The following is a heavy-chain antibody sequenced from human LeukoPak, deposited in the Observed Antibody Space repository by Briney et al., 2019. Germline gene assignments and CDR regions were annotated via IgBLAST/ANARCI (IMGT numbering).Heavy chain of an antibody. D-gene: IGHD2-2*01. CDR1: GGSISSGSYY. V-gene: IGHV4-61*02. J-gene: IGHJ2*01. Sequence: SQTLSLTCTVSGGSISSGSYYWSWIRQPAGKGLEWIGRIYTSGSTNYTPSLKSRVTISVDTSKNQFSLKLSSVTAADTAVYYCARAPDWYFDLWGRGTLVTVSS. CDR3: ARAPDWYFDL. CDR2: IYTSGST.